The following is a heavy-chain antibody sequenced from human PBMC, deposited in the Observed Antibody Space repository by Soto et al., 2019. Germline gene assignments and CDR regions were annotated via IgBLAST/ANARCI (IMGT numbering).Heavy chain of an antibody. J-gene: IGHJ4*02. D-gene: IGHD4-17*01. Sequence: EEQLVESGGGLVQPGGSLKLACAASGFSFNDSTIHWVRQASGRGLEWLGRIRSKAKSYATAYAASVRGRFSISRDDSKNTAYLLLNSLKPEDSAMYYCSRHTGDYGDYINAFDHLGQGTLVSVSS. V-gene: IGHV3-73*01. CDR3: SRHTGDYGDYINAFDH. CDR1: GFSFNDST. CDR2: IRSKAKSYAT.